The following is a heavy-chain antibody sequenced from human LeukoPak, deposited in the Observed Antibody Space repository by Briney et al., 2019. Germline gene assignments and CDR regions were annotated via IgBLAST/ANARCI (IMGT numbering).Heavy chain of an antibody. V-gene: IGHV4-39*07. CDR1: GDSISSSSYY. CDR2: IYYSGCT. CDR3: ARSPGSGSLMGWFDR. Sequence: SETLSLTCSVSGDSISSSSYYWGWIRQPPGKGLEWIGSIYYSGCTYYNPSLKSRFTISVDTTKNQFSLKLSSVTAADTAVYYCARSPGSGSLMGWFDRWGQGTLVTVSS. J-gene: IGHJ5*02. D-gene: IGHD6-19*01.